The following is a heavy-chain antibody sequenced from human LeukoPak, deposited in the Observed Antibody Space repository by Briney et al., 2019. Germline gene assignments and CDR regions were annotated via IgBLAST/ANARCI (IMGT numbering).Heavy chain of an antibody. V-gene: IGHV4-34*01. CDR2: INHSGST. CDR3: ARAASTYYYDSSGYYRQRATDAFDI. D-gene: IGHD3-22*01. J-gene: IGHJ3*02. Sequence: SETLSLTCAVYGGSFSGYYWSWIRQPPGKGLEWIGEINHSGSTNYNPSLKSRVTISVDTSKNQFSLKLSSVTAADTAVYYCARAASTYYYDSSGYYRQRATDAFDIWGQGTMVTVSS. CDR1: GGSFSGYY.